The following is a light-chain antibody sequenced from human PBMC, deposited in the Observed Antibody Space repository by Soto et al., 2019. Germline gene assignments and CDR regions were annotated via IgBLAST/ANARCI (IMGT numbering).Light chain of an antibody. CDR3: QQDGSSPWT. Sequence: EIVLTQSPGTLSLSPGDRATLSCRASQSVSSNYLAWYQQKPGQTPRLLIYGAYSRATGIPDMFSGSGSGTDFTLTISRLEPEDFAVFYCQQDGSSPWTFGQGTKV. V-gene: IGKV3-20*01. CDR1: QSVSSNY. CDR2: GAY. J-gene: IGKJ1*01.